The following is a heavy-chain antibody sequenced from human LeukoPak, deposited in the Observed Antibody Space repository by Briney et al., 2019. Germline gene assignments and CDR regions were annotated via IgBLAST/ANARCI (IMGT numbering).Heavy chain of an antibody. Sequence: PGGSLRPSCAASGFTFSSYTMNWVRQAPGKGLEWISYISSSSSLIYYADSVKGRFTISRDNAKNSLYLQMNSRRAEDTAVYYCVRGYYGSGIHFDYWGQGTLVTASS. CDR1: GFTFSSYT. CDR3: VRGYYGSGIHFDY. V-gene: IGHV3-48*01. D-gene: IGHD3-10*01. J-gene: IGHJ4*02. CDR2: ISSSSSLI.